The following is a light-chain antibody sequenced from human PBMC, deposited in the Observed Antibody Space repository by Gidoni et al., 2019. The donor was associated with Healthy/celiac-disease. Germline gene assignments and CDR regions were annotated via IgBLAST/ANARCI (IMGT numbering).Light chain of an antibody. J-gene: IGKJ5*01. CDR2: DAS. CDR3: QQRSNWIT. V-gene: IGKV3-11*01. CDR1: QSVSSY. Sequence: DIVLTQSPATLSLSPGERATLSFRASQSVSSYLAWYQQKPGQAPRLLIYDASNRATGIPARFSGSWSGTDFTLTISSLEPEDFAVYYCQQRSNWITFGQGTRLEIK.